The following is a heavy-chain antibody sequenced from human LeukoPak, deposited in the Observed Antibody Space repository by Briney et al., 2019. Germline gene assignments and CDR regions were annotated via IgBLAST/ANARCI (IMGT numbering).Heavy chain of an antibody. CDR3: ARSIAARLNAFDI. CDR1: GFTFSSYS. Sequence: GGSLRLSCAASGFTFSSYSTNWVRQAPGKGLEWVSSISSSSSYIYYADSVKGRFTISRDNAKNSLYLQMNSLRAEDTAVYYCARSIAARLNAFDIWGQGTMVTVSS. D-gene: IGHD6-6*01. V-gene: IGHV3-21*01. CDR2: ISSSSSYI. J-gene: IGHJ3*02.